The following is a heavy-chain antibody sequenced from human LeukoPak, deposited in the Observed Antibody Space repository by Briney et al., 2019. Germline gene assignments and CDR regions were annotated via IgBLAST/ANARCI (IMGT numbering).Heavy chain of an antibody. CDR2: IYYSGST. V-gene: IGHV4-59*01. D-gene: IGHD3-9*01. CDR1: GGSIGSYY. Sequence: SETLSLTCTVSGGSIGSYYWSWIRQPPGKGLEWIGYIYYSGSTNYNPSLKSRVTISVDTSKNQFSLKLSSVTAADTAVYYCARESILTGYYRHFDYWGQGTLVTVSS. CDR3: ARESILTGYYRHFDY. J-gene: IGHJ4*02.